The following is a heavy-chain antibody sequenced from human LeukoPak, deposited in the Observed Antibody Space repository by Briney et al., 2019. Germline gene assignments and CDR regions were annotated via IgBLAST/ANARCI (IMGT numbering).Heavy chain of an antibody. CDR3: ARDPSSWYFDL. CDR1: GGSISTTY. Sequence: PSQTLSLTCTVSGGSISTTYLSWLRQPAGKGLEWIGRIYTSGNTNYNPSLKSRVTMSVDTSKNQFSLRLASVTDADTALYYCARDPSSWYFDLWGGGTLVAVSS. CDR2: IYTSGNT. V-gene: IGHV4-4*07. J-gene: IGHJ2*01.